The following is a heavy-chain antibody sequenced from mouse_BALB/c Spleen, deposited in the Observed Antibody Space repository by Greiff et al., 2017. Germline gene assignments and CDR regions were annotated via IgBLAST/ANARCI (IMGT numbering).Heavy chain of an antibody. CDR1: GYSITSDYA. Sequence: VQLKESGPGLVKPSQSLSLTCTVTGYSITSDYAWNWIRQFPGNKLEWMGYISYSGSTSYNPSLKSRISITRDTSKNQFFLQLNSVTTEDTATYYCARNYDYDDGDYYAMDYWGQGTSVTVSS. J-gene: IGHJ4*01. V-gene: IGHV3-2*02. CDR2: ISYSGST. D-gene: IGHD2-4*01. CDR3: ARNYDYDDGDYYAMDY.